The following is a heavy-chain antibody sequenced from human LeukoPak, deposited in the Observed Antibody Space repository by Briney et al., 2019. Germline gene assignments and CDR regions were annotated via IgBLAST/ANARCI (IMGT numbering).Heavy chain of an antibody. J-gene: IGHJ6*03. CDR2: IKSKTDGGTT. CDR1: GFTSSNAW. V-gene: IGHV3-15*01. CDR3: ARRNSYYYYLDV. Sequence: GGSLRLSCAASGFTSSNAWMSWVRQAPGKGLEWVGRIKSKTDGGTTDYAAPVKGRFTISRDDSKNTLYLQMNSLRAEDTAVYYCARRNSYYYYLDVWGKRTTVTTSS.